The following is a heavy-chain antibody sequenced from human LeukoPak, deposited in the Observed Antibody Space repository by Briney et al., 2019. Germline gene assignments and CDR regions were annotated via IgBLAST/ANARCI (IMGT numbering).Heavy chain of an antibody. CDR3: ANSIAARHYFDY. Sequence: GASVKVSCTASGYTFTGYYMHWVRQAPGPGLELMGRINPNSGGTNYAQKLQGRLTITRDTSISTAYMELSRLRSDDTALYHCANSIAARHYFDYWGQGTLVTVSS. J-gene: IGHJ4*02. V-gene: IGHV1-2*06. CDR1: GYTFTGYY. CDR2: INPNSGGT. D-gene: IGHD6-6*01.